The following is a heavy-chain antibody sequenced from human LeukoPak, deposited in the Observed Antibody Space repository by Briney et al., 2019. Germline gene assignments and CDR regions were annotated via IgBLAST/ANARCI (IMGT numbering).Heavy chain of an antibody. CDR3: ARDKYYYDSSGYYYLGYFDY. CDR1: GFTFSSYS. CDR2: ISSSSSYI. V-gene: IGHV3-21*01. Sequence: GGSLRLSCAASGFTFSSYSMNCVRQAPGKGLEWVSSISSSSSYIYYADSVKGRFTISRDNAKNSLYLQMNSLRAEDTAVYYCARDKYYYDSSGYYYLGYFDYWGQGTLVTVSS. J-gene: IGHJ4*02. D-gene: IGHD3-22*01.